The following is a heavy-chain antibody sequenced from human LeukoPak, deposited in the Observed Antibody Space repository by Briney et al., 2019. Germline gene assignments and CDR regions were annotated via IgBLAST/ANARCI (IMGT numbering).Heavy chain of an antibody. CDR1: GFTFSSYA. D-gene: IGHD3-10*01. CDR2: ISYDGSNK. CDR3: AKDGAGSGSYCDY. J-gene: IGHJ4*02. V-gene: IGHV3-30*04. Sequence: PGGSLRLSCAASGFTFSSYAMHWVRQAPGKGLEWVAVISYDGSNKYYADSVKGRFTISRDNSKNTLYLQMNSLRAEDTAVYYCAKDGAGSGSYCDYWGQGTLVTVSS.